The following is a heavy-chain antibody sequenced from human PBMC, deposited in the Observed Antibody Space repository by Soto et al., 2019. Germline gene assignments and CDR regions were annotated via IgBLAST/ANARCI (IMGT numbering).Heavy chain of an antibody. CDR2: INAGNGNT. CDR3: ARDGRSYGYFDY. V-gene: IGHV1-3*01. CDR1: GYTFTSYA. Sequence: QVKLVQSGAEVKKPGASVKVSCKASGYTFTSYAMHWVRQAPGQRLEWMGWINAGNGNTKYSQKFQGRVTITRDTSASTAYMELSSLRSEDTAVYYCARDGRSYGYFDYWGQGTLVTDSS. J-gene: IGHJ4*02. D-gene: IGHD5-18*01.